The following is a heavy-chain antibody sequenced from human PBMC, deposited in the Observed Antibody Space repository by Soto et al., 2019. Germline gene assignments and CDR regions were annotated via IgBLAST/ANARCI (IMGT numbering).Heavy chain of an antibody. CDR3: AREQLQVVIPDY. CDR1: GFTFSSYW. V-gene: IGHV3-7*01. CDR2: IKQDGSEK. J-gene: IGHJ4*02. Sequence: EVQLVESGGGLVQPGGSLRLSCAASGFTFSSYWMNWVRQAPGKGLEWVANIKQDGSEKYYVDSVKGRFTISRDNTKNSRYLHMNILRAEDTAVYYCAREQLQVVIPDYWGQGTLVTVSS. D-gene: IGHD6-13*01.